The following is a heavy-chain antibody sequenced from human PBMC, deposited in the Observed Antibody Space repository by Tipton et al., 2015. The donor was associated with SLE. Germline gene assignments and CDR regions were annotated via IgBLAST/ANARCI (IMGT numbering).Heavy chain of an antibody. CDR1: GFTVSDNY. CDR3: AKKISGSMSTAMDV. J-gene: IGHJ6*02. CDR2: LYSGGST. Sequence: GSLRLSCAASGFTVSDNYMNWVRQAPGKGLEWVSVLYSGGSTYYADAVKGRFTISKDNSKNTAYLEMNYLRTDDTAVYYCAKKISGSMSTAMDVWGQGTTVSVSS. D-gene: IGHD2-8*01. V-gene: IGHV3-53*05.